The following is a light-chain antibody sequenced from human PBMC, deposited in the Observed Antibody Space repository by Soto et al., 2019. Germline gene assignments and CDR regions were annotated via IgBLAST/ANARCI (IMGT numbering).Light chain of an antibody. Sequence: DIQMTQSPSSLSASVGDRVTITCRPSQSISSYLNWYQQKPGKAPKLLIYAASSLQSGVPARFSGSGSGTDFTLTISGLQPEDVATYYCQQSYSTVTFGQGTKVEIK. CDR2: AAS. J-gene: IGKJ1*01. V-gene: IGKV1-39*01. CDR1: QSISSY. CDR3: QQSYSTVT.